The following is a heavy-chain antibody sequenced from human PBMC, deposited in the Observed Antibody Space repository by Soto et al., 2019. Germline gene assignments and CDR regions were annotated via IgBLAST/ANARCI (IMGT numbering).Heavy chain of an antibody. V-gene: IGHV3-11*06. J-gene: IGHJ4*02. Sequence: PGGSLRLSCAVSGFTFSDYYLSWIRQAPGKGLEWVSFITSDGTYANYADSVKGRFTISRDNAKNLLFLQMNSLRAEGTAVYYCAREAARPDYWGQGTLVTVSS. CDR1: GFTFSDYY. CDR2: ITSDGTYA. CDR3: AREAARPDY. D-gene: IGHD6-6*01.